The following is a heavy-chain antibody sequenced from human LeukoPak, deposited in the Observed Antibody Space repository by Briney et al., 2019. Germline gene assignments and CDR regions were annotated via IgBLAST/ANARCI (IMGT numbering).Heavy chain of an antibody. CDR3: AGVLDGDWGIDC. CDR2: IFYTGSS. Sequence: SETLSLTCIVSGGSITSYYWSWIRQPPGKGLEWIGYIFYTGSSNYNPSLKSRVTISLDRSKNQFSLKLSSVTAADTAVYYCAGVLDGDWGIDCWGQGTLVTVSS. V-gene: IGHV4-59*12. J-gene: IGHJ4*02. D-gene: IGHD4-17*01. CDR1: GGSITSYY.